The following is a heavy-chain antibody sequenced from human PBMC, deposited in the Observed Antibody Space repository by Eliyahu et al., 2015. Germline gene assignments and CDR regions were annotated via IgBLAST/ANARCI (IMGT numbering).Heavy chain of an antibody. CDR3: AKCTTEGPWISGYAVDV. CDR2: ISGRGYGT. Sequence: SGFTFSSYAMTWVRQAPGKGLEWVSTISGRGYGTYYADSVKGRFTISRDNSKKTLFLQMNSLRAEDTAVYYCAKCTTEGPWISGYAVDVWGQGTTVTVSS. V-gene: IGHV3-23*01. CDR1: GFTFSSYA. J-gene: IGHJ6*02. D-gene: IGHD2-2*01.